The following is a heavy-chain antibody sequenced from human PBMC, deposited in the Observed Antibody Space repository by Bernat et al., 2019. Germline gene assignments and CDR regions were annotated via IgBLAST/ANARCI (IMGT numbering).Heavy chain of an antibody. CDR1: GFTFSSYA. V-gene: IGHV3-21*01. CDR2: ISSSSSYI. CDR3: AKIAAADYFDY. J-gene: IGHJ4*02. D-gene: IGHD6-13*01. Sequence: EVQLLESGGGLVQPGGSLRLSCAASGFTFSSYAMSWVRQAPGKGLEWVSSISSSSSYIYYADSVKGRFTISRDNAKNSLYLQMNSLRAEDTAVYYCAKIAAADYFDYWGQGTLVTVSS.